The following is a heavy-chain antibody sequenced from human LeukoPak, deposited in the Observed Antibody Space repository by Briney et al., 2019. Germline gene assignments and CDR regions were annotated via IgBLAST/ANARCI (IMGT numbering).Heavy chain of an antibody. CDR2: IAYSGST. D-gene: IGHD4-11*01. J-gene: IGHJ3*02. V-gene: IGHV4-59*12. CDR3: ASSSNYVAHAFDI. Sequence: SETLSLTCIVSGVSISSYYWSWIRQPPEKGLEWIGYIAYSGSTDYNPSLRSRVTISVDRSKNQFSLKLSSVTAADTAVYYCASSSNYVAHAFDIWGQGTMVTVSS. CDR1: GVSISSYY.